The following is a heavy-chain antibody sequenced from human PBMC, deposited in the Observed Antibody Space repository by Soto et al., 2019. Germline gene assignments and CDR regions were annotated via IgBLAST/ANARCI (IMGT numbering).Heavy chain of an antibody. D-gene: IGHD3-16*01. CDR1: GFTFSSYG. Sequence: QVQLVESGGGVVQPGRSLRLSCAASGFTFSSYGMHWVRQAPGQGLEWVAGIWYDVSNKYYADSVKGRFTISRDNSKNTLYLQMNSLRAEDKALYYCARKHLIYDDDGMEGWGQGTTGTVSS. V-gene: IGHV3-33*01. CDR2: IWYDVSNK. J-gene: IGHJ6*02. CDR3: ARKHLIYDDDGMEG.